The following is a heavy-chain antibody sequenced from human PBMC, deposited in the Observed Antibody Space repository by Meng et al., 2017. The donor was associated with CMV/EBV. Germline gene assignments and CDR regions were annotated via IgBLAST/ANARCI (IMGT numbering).Heavy chain of an antibody. V-gene: IGHV1-69*12. J-gene: IGHJ4*02. CDR3: ARSRPPYYYDSSGYYWAPGY. CDR1: GGTFSSYA. CDR2: IIPIFGTA. Sequence: QGHVVEIGAGGKKPGPSVKVSCKASGGTFSSYAISWVRQAPGQGLEWMGGIIPIFGTANYAQKFQGRVTITADESTSTAYMELSSLRSEDTAVYYCARSRPPYYYDSSGYYWAPGYWGQGTLVTASS. D-gene: IGHD3-22*01.